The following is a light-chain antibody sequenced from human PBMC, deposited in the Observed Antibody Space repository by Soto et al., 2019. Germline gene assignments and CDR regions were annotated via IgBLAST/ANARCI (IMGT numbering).Light chain of an antibody. CDR2: GAS. J-gene: IGKJ1*01. CDR1: ERVNRV. CDR3: QQYNSWPRT. Sequence: EIVMTQSPGPLSVSPGDGTTLSCRASERVNRVLAWYQNKPGQAPRRLIYGASNRAAGVPVSLSGSGSGTESTLTSSSLQSEDLAVYYCQQYNSWPRTFGQGTKVEIK. V-gene: IGKV3-15*01.